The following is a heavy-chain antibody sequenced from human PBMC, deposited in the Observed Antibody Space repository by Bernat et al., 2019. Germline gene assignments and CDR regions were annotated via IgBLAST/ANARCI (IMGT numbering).Heavy chain of an antibody. CDR1: GFTFSSYA. V-gene: IGHV3-23*04. J-gene: IGHJ4*02. Sequence: EVQVVESGGGLVQPGGSLRLSCAASGFTFSSYAMNWGRQAPGKGLEWVSGISGSGGSTYYADSVKGRFTISRDNSKNTLYLQMNSLRAEDTAVYYCAEESVAGATPWDYWGQGTLVTVSS. CDR2: ISGSGGST. CDR3: AEESVAGATPWDY. D-gene: IGHD6-25*01.